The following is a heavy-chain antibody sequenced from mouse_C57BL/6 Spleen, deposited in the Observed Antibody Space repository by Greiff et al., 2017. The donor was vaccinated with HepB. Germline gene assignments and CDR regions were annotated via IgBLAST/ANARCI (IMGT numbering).Heavy chain of an antibody. J-gene: IGHJ4*01. CDR3: VRQFYYYGTYAMDY. CDR1: GFSFNTYA. V-gene: IGHV10-1*01. D-gene: IGHD1-1*01. CDR2: IRSKSNNYAT. Sequence: EVHLVESGGGLVQPKGSLKLSCAASGFSFNTYAMNWVRQAPGKGLEWVARIRSKSNNYATYYADSVKDRFTISRDDSESMLYLQMNNLKTEDTAMYYCVRQFYYYGTYAMDYWGQGTSVTVSS.